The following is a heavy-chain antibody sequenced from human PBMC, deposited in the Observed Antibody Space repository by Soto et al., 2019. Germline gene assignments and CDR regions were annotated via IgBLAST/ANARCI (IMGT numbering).Heavy chain of an antibody. J-gene: IGHJ4*02. D-gene: IGHD6-6*01. CDR3: AREYPYSSSSTDY. CDR2: INHSGST. V-gene: IGHV4-34*01. Sequence: SETLSLTCAVYGGSFSGYYWSWIRQPPGKGLEWIGEINHSGSTNYNPSLKSRVTISVDTSKNQFSLKLSSVTAADTAVYYCAREYPYSSSSTDYWGQGTLVTVSS. CDR1: GGSFSGYY.